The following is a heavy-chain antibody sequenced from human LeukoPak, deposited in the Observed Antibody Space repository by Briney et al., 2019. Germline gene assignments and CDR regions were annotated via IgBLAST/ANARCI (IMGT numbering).Heavy chain of an antibody. Sequence: SETLSLTCTVSGGSISSDYWSWIRQSPGKGLEWIGYIYYSGTTSYNPSLKSRVTISLDTTKNQFSLKLSSVTAADTAVYYCARGANWGSPDYWGQGTLVTVSS. D-gene: IGHD7-27*01. CDR2: IYYSGTT. V-gene: IGHV4-59*01. J-gene: IGHJ4*02. CDR1: GGSISSDY. CDR3: ARGANWGSPDY.